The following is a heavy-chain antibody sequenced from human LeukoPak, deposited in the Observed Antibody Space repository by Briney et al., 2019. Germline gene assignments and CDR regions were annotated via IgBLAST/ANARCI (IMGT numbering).Heavy chain of an antibody. CDR3: VKDGHYCTATTCYSSWFGP. CDR2: IGWDGDRT. Sequence: GGSLRLSCAASGFTFGEYTMHWVRQPPGKSLEWVSLIGWDGDRTYYADSVKGRFTVSRDNSENSLYLEMNDLTTEDTAFYYCVKDGHYCTATTCYSSWFGPWGQGTLVTVSS. V-gene: IGHV3-43*01. CDR1: GFTFGEYT. J-gene: IGHJ5*02. D-gene: IGHD2-2*02.